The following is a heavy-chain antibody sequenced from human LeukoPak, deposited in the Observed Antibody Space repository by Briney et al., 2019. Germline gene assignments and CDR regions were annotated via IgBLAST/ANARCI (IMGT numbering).Heavy chain of an antibody. CDR2: ISSSSSTI. D-gene: IGHD3-3*01. CDR3: ARAIRITIFGVVIIPSDAFDI. J-gene: IGHJ3*02. Sequence: GGSLRLSCAASGFTFSSYSMNWVRQAPGKGLEWVSYISSSSSTIYYADSVKGRFTISRDNAKNSLYLQMNSLRAEDTAVYYCARAIRITIFGVVIIPSDAFDIWGQGTMVTVSS. V-gene: IGHV3-48*01. CDR1: GFTFSSYS.